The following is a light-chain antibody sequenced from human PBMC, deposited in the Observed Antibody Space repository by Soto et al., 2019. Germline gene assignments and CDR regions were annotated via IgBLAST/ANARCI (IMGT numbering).Light chain of an antibody. CDR2: DAS. Sequence: EIGLTQSRATLSLSPGETATRACRASQTVHSYIAWYQHKPGQAPRLLIYDASNRATGIPARFSGSGSGTDFTLTISRLEPEDFAVYYCQQRYNWPPLTFGGGTKVEIK. CDR1: QTVHSY. V-gene: IGKV3-11*01. J-gene: IGKJ4*01. CDR3: QQRYNWPPLT.